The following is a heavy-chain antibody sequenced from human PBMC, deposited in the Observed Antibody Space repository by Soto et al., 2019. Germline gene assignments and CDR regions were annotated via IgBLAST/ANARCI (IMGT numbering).Heavy chain of an antibody. J-gene: IGHJ6*02. V-gene: IGHV3-66*01. CDR3: ASCCYGDYERNYYYGMDV. D-gene: IGHD4-17*01. CDR2: IYTAGDT. CDR1: GFDVSHNY. Sequence: GGSLRLSCAASGFDVSHNYMSWVRQATGKGLEWVSNIYTAGDTYYADSVKGRFTISRDNSKNTLYLQMNSLRAEDTAVYYCASCCYGDYERNYYYGMDVWGQGTTVTVSS.